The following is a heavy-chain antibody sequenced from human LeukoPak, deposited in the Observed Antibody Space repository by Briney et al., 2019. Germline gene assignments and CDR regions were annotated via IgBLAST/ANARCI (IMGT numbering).Heavy chain of an antibody. Sequence: ASVKVSCKASGYTFTSYGISWVRQAPGQGLEWMGWISAYHGNTYYAQKVQGRVTMTTFTSTSTAYMELRGLRSDDTAVYHCAKCGGWYGDRETWNFDYWGQGTLVTVSS. D-gene: IGHD6-19*01. J-gene: IGHJ4*02. CDR1: GYTFTSYG. CDR2: ISAYHGNT. V-gene: IGHV1-18*01. CDR3: AKCGGWYGDRETWNFDY.